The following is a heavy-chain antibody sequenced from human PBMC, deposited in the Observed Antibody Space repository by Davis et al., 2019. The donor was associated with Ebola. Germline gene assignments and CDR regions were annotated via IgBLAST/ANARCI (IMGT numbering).Heavy chain of an antibody. CDR1: GYTFTGYY. Sequence: ASVKVSCKASGYTFTGYYMHWVRQAPGQGLEWMGRINPNSGGTNYAQKFQGRVTMTRDTSTSTAYMEVSSLRSDDTAVYYCSRGGTSSSSQGFDPWGQGTLVTVSS. CDR3: SRGGTSSSSQGFDP. D-gene: IGHD2-2*01. J-gene: IGHJ5*02. V-gene: IGHV1-2*06. CDR2: INPNSGGT.